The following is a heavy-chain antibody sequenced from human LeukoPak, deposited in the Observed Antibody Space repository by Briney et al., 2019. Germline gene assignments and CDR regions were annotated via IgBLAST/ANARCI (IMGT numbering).Heavy chain of an antibody. CDR1: GFTFSTYL. CDR3: ASLGTVVP. Sequence: GGSLRLSCAASGFTFSTYLMHWVRQAPGKGLVGFSRINTDGSITTYADSVKGRFTISRDKAKNPLNLQMNSLREEDTDVYYCASLGTVVPGGQGTLVSVSS. D-gene: IGHD3-10*01. CDR2: INTDGSIT. V-gene: IGHV3-74*03. J-gene: IGHJ4*02.